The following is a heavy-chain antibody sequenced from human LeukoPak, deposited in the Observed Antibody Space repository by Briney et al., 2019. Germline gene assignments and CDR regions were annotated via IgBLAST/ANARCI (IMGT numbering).Heavy chain of an antibody. Sequence: GGSLRLSCAASGFNLRDYWMHWVRQAPGKGLVWVPRLGSVGTYTNYADSVTGRFTISRDNAKNTLYLQMDSLRAEDTSFYYCVRDPSNSGNWFDLWGQGTLVTVSS. D-gene: IGHD4-11*01. V-gene: IGHV3-74*01. J-gene: IGHJ5*02. CDR2: LGSVGTYT. CDR1: GFNLRDYW. CDR3: VRDPSNSGNWFDL.